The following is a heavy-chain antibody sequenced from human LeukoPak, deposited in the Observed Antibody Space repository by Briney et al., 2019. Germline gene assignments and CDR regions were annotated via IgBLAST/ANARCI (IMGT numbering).Heavy chain of an antibody. J-gene: IGHJ6*03. CDR1: GYTFTSYG. CDR3: ARDSYYYYYYYMDV. Sequence: ASVKVSCKASGYTFTSYGISWVRQAPGQGLEWMGWISAYNGNTNYAQKLQGRVTMTTDTSTSAAYMELRSLRSDDTAVYYCARDSYYYYYYYMDVWGKGTTVTISS. CDR2: ISAYNGNT. V-gene: IGHV1-18*01.